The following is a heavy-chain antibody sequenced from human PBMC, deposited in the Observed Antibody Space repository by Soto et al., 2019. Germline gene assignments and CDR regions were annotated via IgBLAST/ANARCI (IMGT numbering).Heavy chain of an antibody. CDR2: IYWDDDK. Sequence: QITLMESGPTLVKPTQTLTLTCTFSGFSLSTGGVGVGWIRQPPGKALEWLALIYWDDDKRYSPSLRSRLTITKDTSKNQVVLTTTNMDPVDTATYYCTHSRCGGDCLQSYSSHYYYGMDVWGQGTTVTVSS. CDR1: GFSLSTGGVG. J-gene: IGHJ6*02. CDR3: THSRCGGDCLQSYSSHYYYGMDV. D-gene: IGHD2-21*02. V-gene: IGHV2-5*02.